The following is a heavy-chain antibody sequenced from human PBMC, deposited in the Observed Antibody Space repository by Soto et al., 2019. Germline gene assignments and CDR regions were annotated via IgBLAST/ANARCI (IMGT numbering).Heavy chain of an antibody. Sequence: SVKVSCKASGGTFSSYAISWVRQAPGQGLEWMGGIIPIVGTANYAQKFQGRVTITADESTSTAYMELSSLRSEDTAVYYCASGYDFWSCYPAVGLGYYYYYGMDVWGQGTTVTVSS. D-gene: IGHD3-3*01. CDR2: IIPIVGTA. V-gene: IGHV1-69*13. J-gene: IGHJ6*02. CDR3: ASGYDFWSCYPAVGLGYYYYYGMDV. CDR1: GGTFSSYA.